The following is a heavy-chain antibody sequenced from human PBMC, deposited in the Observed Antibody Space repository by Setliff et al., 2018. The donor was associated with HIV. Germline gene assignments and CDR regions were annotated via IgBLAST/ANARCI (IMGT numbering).Heavy chain of an antibody. V-gene: IGHV3-15*01. CDR3: VSSSFYDSSGFYYRLWYFDY. CDR2: IKSKADGGTA. J-gene: IGHJ4*02. Sequence: PGGSLRLSCAAYGFIFSDAWMSWVRQAPGKGLEWVGRIKSKADGGTAQYAASVRGKFTTSGDDSKSIAYLQMNSLKTEDTAVYYCVSSSFYDSSGFYYRLWYFDYWGQGAVVTVSS. CDR1: GFIFSDAW. D-gene: IGHD3-22*01.